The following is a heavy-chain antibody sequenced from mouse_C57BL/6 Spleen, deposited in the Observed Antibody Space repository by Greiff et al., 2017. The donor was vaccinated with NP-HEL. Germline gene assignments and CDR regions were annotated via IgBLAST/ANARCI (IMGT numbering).Heavy chain of an antibody. CDR1: GFNIKNTY. D-gene: IGHD1-1*01. CDR2: IDPANGNT. Sequence: EVKVVESVAELVRPGASVKLSCTASGFNIKNTYMHWVKQRPEQGLEWIGRIDPANGNTKYAPKFQGQATLTAGTSSHTAYLQLSSLTSEDTAIDYCARDYGSSYPDYWGQGTTLTVSS. J-gene: IGHJ2*01. CDR3: ARDYGSSYPDY. V-gene: IGHV14-3*01.